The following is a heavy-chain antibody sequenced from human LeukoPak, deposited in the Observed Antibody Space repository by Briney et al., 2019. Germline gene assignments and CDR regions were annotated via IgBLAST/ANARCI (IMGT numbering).Heavy chain of an antibody. J-gene: IGHJ5*02. V-gene: IGHV1-8*01. CDR3: ATYLKAYSSRFDP. CDR2: MNPNSGNT. D-gene: IGHD6-13*01. CDR1: GYTFTSYD. Sequence: ASVKVSCKASGYTFTSYDINWVRQATGQGLEWMGWMNPNSGNTGYAQKFQGRVTMTRNTSISTAYMELSSLRSEDTAVYYCATYLKAYSSRFDPWGQGTLVTVSS.